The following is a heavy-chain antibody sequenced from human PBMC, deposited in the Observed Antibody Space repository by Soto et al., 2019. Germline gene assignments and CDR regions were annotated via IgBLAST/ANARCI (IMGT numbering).Heavy chain of an antibody. CDR2: ISGSGGST. V-gene: IGHV3-23*01. Sequence: GGSLRLSCAASGFTFSSYAMSWVRQAPGKGLEWVSAISGSGGSTYYADSVKGRFTISRDNSKNTLYLQMNSLRAEDTAVYYCAKDQPQVYYDSSGYYWYYWGQGTLVTVLL. CDR3: AKDQPQVYYDSSGYYWYY. D-gene: IGHD3-22*01. CDR1: GFTFSSYA. J-gene: IGHJ4*02.